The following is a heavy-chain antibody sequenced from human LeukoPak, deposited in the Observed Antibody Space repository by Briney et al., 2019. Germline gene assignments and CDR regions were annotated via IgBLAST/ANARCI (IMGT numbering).Heavy chain of an antibody. CDR2: MHQSGST. D-gene: IGHD2-21*01. CDR1: GGPISSGGYS. J-gene: IGHJ3*02. Sequence: PSETLSLTCAVSGGPISSGGYSWSWIRQPPGKGLEWIGYMHQSGSTYYNPSLKSRVTISADRSKNQFSLKMSLVTAADTAVYYCARVGIRPTMDAFDIWGQGTMVTVSS. CDR3: ARVGIRPTMDAFDI. V-gene: IGHV4-30-2*01.